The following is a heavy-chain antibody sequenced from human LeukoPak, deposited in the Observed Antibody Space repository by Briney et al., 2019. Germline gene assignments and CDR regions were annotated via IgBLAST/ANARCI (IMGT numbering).Heavy chain of an antibody. V-gene: IGHV3-33*01. Sequence: GGSLRLSCAASGFTFSSYGMHWVRQAPGKGLEWVAVIWDDGITKHYADSVKGRFTISRDNSKNTLYLRMNSLRAEDTAMYYCARNILFAFDIWGQGTMVTVSS. CDR1: GFTFSSYG. CDR2: IWDDGITK. J-gene: IGHJ3*02. CDR3: ARNILFAFDI.